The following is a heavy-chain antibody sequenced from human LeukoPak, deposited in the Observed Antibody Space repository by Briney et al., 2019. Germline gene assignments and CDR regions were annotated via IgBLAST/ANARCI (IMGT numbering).Heavy chain of an antibody. CDR2: INPNDGVT. J-gene: IGHJ3*02. CDR1: GYTFTGYY. V-gene: IGHV1-2*02. CDR3: AKVVAGAIVXDX. D-gene: IGHD1-26*01. Sequence: GASVKVSCKASGYTFTGYYIHWVRQAPGQGLEWMGWINPNDGVTNYAQKFQGRVTMTRDTSISTGYMELSRLRSDDTALYYCAKVVAGAIVXDXXGXXTXXTV.